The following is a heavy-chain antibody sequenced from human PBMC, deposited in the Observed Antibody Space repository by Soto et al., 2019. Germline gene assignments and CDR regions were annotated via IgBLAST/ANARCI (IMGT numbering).Heavy chain of an antibody. J-gene: IGHJ6*02. D-gene: IGHD1-26*01. Sequence: QVQLVQSGAEMKEPGSSVKVSCETSGGTFTSSAISGLRQAPGQGLEWMGRIIPLFRTPDCAPKFQGRVTIAADESTSTAYMEMRSLRSEDTAVYSCARDNDRLQLRGNHYDMLYVWGQGTTITASS. CDR2: IIPLFRTP. CDR1: GGTFTSSA. V-gene: IGHV1-69*15. CDR3: ARDNDRLQLRGNHYDMLYV.